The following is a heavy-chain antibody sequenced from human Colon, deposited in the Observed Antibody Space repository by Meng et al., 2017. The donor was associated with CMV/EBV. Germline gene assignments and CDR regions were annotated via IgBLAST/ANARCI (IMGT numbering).Heavy chain of an antibody. Sequence: FTFRSFWMHWVRQAPGKGLVWVSRINSDGSTATYADSVKGRFTISRDNAKNDNAKNTLYLQMNSLRAEDTAVYFCARERFDYGDYGLDYWGQGTLVTVS. CDR1: FTFRSFW. V-gene: IGHV3-74*01. CDR3: ARERFDYGDYGLDY. J-gene: IGHJ4*02. D-gene: IGHD4-17*01. CDR2: INSDGSTA.